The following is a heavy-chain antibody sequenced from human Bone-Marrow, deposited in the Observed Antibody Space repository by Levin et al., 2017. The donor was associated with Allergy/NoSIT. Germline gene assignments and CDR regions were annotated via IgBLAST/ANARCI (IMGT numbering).Heavy chain of an antibody. CDR2: MFVGGAA. CDR3: ARDETFNSWHVGWFDS. J-gene: IGHJ5*01. Sequence: PSETLSLTCTVSGASINNTHHYWSWIRQPAGKGLEWIGRMFVGGAATYKRSLRSRVTISIDTSKNQFSLKLTSVTAADTAVYYYARDETFNSWHVGWFDSWGQGTLVTVSS. V-gene: IGHV4-61*02. CDR1: GASINNTHHY. D-gene: IGHD2/OR15-2a*01.